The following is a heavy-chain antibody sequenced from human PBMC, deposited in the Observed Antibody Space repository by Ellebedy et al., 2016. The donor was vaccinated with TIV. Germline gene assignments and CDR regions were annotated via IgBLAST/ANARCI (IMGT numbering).Heavy chain of an antibody. CDR3: ARFRMDNSGYYHFDY. J-gene: IGHJ4*02. CDR1: VDSFSSYY. V-gene: IGHV4-59*01. Sequence: GSLRLSXSVSVDSFSSYYWNWIRQPPGKGLEWIAYIFYSGSTNYNPSLKSRGTIAVDRSKNHFSLKLSSVTAADTAVYYCARFRMDNSGYYHFDYWGQGTLVTVSS. D-gene: IGHD3-22*01. CDR2: IFYSGST.